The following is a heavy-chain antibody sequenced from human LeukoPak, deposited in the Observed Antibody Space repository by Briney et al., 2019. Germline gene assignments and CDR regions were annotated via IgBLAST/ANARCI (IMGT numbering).Heavy chain of an antibody. J-gene: IGHJ4*02. D-gene: IGHD6-19*01. V-gene: IGHV1-2*04. CDR2: INPNSGGT. Sequence: ASVKVSCTASGYTFTGYYMHWVRQAPGQGLGWMGWINPNSGGTNYAQKFQGWVTMTRDTSISTAYTELSRLRSDDTAVYYCAREFVYSSGWAFDYWGQGTLVTVSS. CDR3: AREFVYSSGWAFDY. CDR1: GYTFTGYY.